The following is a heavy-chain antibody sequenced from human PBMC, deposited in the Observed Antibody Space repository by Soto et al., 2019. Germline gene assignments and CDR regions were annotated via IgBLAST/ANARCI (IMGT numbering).Heavy chain of an antibody. CDR3: AREWGLLPYYVMDV. D-gene: IGHD7-27*01. V-gene: IGHV4-61*03. Sequence: LSLTCIVSGDSVTSGSYYWTWLRQPPGKGLEWIGYISYTGRTKYNPSLQSRVTISVDTSKNDFSLNLSSVTAADTAVYFCAREWGLLPYYVMDVWGHGTAVTAP. CDR2: ISYTGRT. CDR1: GDSVTSGSYY. J-gene: IGHJ6*02.